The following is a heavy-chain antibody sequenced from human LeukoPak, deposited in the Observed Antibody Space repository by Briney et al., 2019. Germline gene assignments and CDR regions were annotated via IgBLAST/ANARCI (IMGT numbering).Heavy chain of an antibody. CDR1: GFPFVDYA. CDR2: IRSKRFGETI. D-gene: IGHD2-21*02. CDR3: TRSIVVVTYYLDY. Sequence: GRSLRLSCTASGFPFVDYAINWVRQAPGKGLEWVGFIRSKRFGETIEYAASVKGRFTISRDDSISTAYLQMNSLKTEDTAVCYCTRSIVVVTYYLDYWGQGTLVTVSS. J-gene: IGHJ4*02. V-gene: IGHV3-49*04.